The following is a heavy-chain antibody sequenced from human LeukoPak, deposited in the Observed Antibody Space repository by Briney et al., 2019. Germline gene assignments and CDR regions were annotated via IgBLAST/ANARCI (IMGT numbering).Heavy chain of an antibody. CDR1: GYTFTSYG. V-gene: IGHV1-18*01. D-gene: IGHD2-2*01. J-gene: IGHJ4*02. Sequence: ASEKVSCKASGYTFTSYGISWVRQALGQGLEWMGWISAYNGNTNYAQKLQGRVTMTTDTSTSTAYMELRSLRSDDTAVYYCARDKLPHCSSTSCAFDYWGQGTLVTVSS. CDR3: ARDKLPHCSSTSCAFDY. CDR2: ISAYNGNT.